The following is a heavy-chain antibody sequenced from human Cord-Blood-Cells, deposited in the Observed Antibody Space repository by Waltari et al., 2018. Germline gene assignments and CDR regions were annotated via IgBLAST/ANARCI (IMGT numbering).Heavy chain of an antibody. CDR3: ARGLYYDILTGSADAFDI. J-gene: IGHJ3*02. V-gene: IGHV1-2*02. Sequence: QVQLVQSGAEVKKPGAAVKVSCKASGYPFTGYSMHWVRQDPGQGLEWMGWINPNSGGTNYAQKFQGRVTMTRDTSISTAYMELSRLRSDDTAVYYCARGLYYDILTGSADAFDIWGQGTMVTVSS. CDR2: INPNSGGT. CDR1: GYPFTGYS. D-gene: IGHD3-9*01.